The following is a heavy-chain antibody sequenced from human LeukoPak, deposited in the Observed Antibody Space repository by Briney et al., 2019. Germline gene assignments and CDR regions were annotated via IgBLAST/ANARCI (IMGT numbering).Heavy chain of an antibody. D-gene: IGHD3-10*01. CDR3: AKAMVRGVIRFLVDY. V-gene: IGHV3-23*01. Sequence: LPGGSLRLSCAASGFTFSSYAMSWVRQAPGKGLEWVSAISGSGGSTYYADSVKGRFTISRDNSKNTLYLQMNSLRAEDTAVYYCAKAMVRGVIRFLVDYWGQGTLVIVSS. CDR1: GFTFSSYA. J-gene: IGHJ4*02. CDR2: ISGSGGST.